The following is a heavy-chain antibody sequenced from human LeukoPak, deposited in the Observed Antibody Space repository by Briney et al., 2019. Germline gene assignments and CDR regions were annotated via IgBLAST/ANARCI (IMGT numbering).Heavy chain of an antibody. D-gene: IGHD1-1*01. J-gene: IGHJ5*02. CDR2: INPSGGST. CDR1: GYTFTSYY. CDR3: AKDRRFNWNDGDWFDP. Sequence: ASVKVSCKASGYTFTSYYMHWVRQAPGQGLEWMGIINPSGGSTSYAQKFQGRVAMTRDTSTSTVYMELSSLRSEDTAVYYCAKDRRFNWNDGDWFDPWGQGTLVTVSS. V-gene: IGHV1-46*01.